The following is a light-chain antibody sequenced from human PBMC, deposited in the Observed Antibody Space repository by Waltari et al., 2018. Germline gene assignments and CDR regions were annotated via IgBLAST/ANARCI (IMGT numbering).Light chain of an antibody. CDR3: QRRSRWHPRFT. V-gene: IGKV3-11*01. Sequence: EIVFTQSPATLPLSPGERATLSCRATQSVSSHLAWYQQQPGQAPRLLNDGASNRATGVPARFSGSGSGTGLTLTIRGLGPEGFGVYYCQRRSRWHPRFTFGPVTKV. CDR1: QSVSSH. CDR2: GAS. J-gene: IGKJ3*01.